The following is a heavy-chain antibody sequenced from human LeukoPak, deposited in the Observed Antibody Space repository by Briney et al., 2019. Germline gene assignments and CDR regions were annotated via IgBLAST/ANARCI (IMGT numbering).Heavy chain of an antibody. CDR2: ISSDGSIK. J-gene: IGHJ4*01. CDR1: GFTFSAYA. D-gene: IGHD3-3*02. Sequence: GGSLRLSCAASGFTFSAYAMHWVRQAPGKGLEWVAVISSDGSIKYYADSVKGRFTISRDNSENTMWLQMGSLRAEDTAVYYCARGSVSKYRFFDNCGHGILVTVSS. CDR3: ARGSVSKYRFFDN. V-gene: IGHV3-30*04.